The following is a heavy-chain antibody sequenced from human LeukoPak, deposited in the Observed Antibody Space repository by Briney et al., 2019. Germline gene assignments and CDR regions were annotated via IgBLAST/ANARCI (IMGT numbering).Heavy chain of an antibody. CDR2: ISSSSNYI. CDR1: GFTFRSYN. CDR3: ARTHFGDYGGDWYFDL. J-gene: IGHJ2*01. V-gene: IGHV3-21*01. Sequence: GGSQRLSCAASGFTFRSYNMNWVRQTPGKGLEWVSSISSSSNYIYYGDSVKGRFTISRDSAKNSLYLQMNSLRAEDTAVYFCARTHFGDYGGDWYFDLWGRGTLVTVSS. D-gene: IGHD4-17*01.